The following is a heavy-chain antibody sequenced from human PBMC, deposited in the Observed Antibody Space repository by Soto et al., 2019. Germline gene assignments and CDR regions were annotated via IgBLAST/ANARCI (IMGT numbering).Heavy chain of an antibody. Sequence: PGGSLRLSCAASGFTFSSYGMHWVRQAPGKGLEWVAVIWYDGSNKYYADSVKGRFTISRDNSKNTLYLQMNSLRAEDTAVYYCARDRDHVANYFDYWGQGTLVTVSS. D-gene: IGHD3-10*01. CDR2: IWYDGSNK. V-gene: IGHV3-33*01. J-gene: IGHJ4*02. CDR1: GFTFSSYG. CDR3: ARDRDHVANYFDY.